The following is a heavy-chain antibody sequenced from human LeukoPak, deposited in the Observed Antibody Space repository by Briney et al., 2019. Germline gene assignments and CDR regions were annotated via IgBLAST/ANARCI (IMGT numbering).Heavy chain of an antibody. CDR2: ISYDGSNK. J-gene: IGHJ3*02. D-gene: IGHD3-22*01. CDR3: ANGDYYDGSGYSTLDI. V-gene: IGHV3-30*18. Sequence: GRSLRLSCAASGFTFSSYGMHWVRQAPGKGLEWVAVISYDGSNKYYADSVKGRFTISRDNSKNTLYLQMNSLRAEDMAVYYCANGDYYDGSGYSTLDIWGQGTMVTVSS. CDR1: GFTFSSYG.